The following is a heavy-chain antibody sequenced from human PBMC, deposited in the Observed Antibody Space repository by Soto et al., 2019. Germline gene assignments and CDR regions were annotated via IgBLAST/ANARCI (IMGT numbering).Heavy chain of an antibody. CDR3: ARDLVTTLYYYGMDV. V-gene: IGHV4-31*03. CDR1: GGSISSCGYY. CDR2: IYYSGST. J-gene: IGHJ6*02. Sequence: TLSLTCTVSGGSISSCGYYWSWIRQHPGKGLEWIGYIYYSGSTYYNPSLKSRVTISVDTSKNQFSLKLSSVTAADTAVYYCARDLVTTLYYYGMDVWGQGTTVTVSS. D-gene: IGHD4-17*01.